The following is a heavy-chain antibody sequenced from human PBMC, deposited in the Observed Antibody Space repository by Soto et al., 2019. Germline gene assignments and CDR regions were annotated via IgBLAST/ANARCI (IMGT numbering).Heavy chain of an antibody. Sequence: QLQLQESGPGLVKPSETLSLTCTVSGDSIKSGTYHWGWIRQPPGKGLEWIGSIFYSGTTYYNPSLKCRVTISVDMSRNQISVKVGSVTAADTSTYYCVRHVGDRLWYFDYWGQGTLVAVSS. J-gene: IGHJ4*02. V-gene: IGHV4-39*01. CDR3: VRHVGDRLWYFDY. CDR2: IFYSGTT. D-gene: IGHD2-21*01. CDR1: GDSIKSGTYH.